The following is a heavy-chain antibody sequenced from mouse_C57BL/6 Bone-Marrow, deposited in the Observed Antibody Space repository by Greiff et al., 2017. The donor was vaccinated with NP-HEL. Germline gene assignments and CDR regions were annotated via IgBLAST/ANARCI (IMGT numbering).Heavy chain of an antibody. J-gene: IGHJ1*03. V-gene: IGHV14-4*01. CDR1: GFNIKDDY. D-gene: IGHD1-1*01. CDR3: TPYGSSFYWYFDV. CDR2: IDPENGDT. Sequence: VQLKESGAELVRPGASVKLSCTASGFNIKDDYMHWVKQRPEQGLEWIGWIDPENGDTEYASQFQGKATITADTSSNTAYLQLSSLTSADTAVYYCTPYGSSFYWYFDVWGTGTTVTVSS.